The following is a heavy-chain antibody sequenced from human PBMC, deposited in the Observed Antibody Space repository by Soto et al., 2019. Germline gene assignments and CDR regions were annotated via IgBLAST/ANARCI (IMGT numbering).Heavy chain of an antibody. CDR1: GFAFSDPY. CDR3: ARGWSSVTTPFDY. J-gene: IGHJ4*02. CDR2: ISSSGSTI. V-gene: IGHV3-11*01. D-gene: IGHD2-15*01. Sequence: QVQLVESGGGLVKPGGSLRLSCAASGFAFSDPYMSWIRQAPGKGLEWISYISSSGSTIYYADSVKGRFTISRDNAKKSLYRQMDSLTADDTAVYYCARGWSSVTTPFDYWGQGTQVTVSS.